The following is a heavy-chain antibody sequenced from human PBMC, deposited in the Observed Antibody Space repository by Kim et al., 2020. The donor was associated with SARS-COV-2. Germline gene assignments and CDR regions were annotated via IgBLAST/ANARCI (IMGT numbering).Heavy chain of an antibody. CDR3: ARVGHSSWYYYNYYFDY. CDR1: GDSVSSNSAA. CDR2: TYYRSKWYN. D-gene: IGHD6-13*01. J-gene: IGHJ4*02. V-gene: IGHV6-1*01. Sequence: SQTLSLTCAISGDSVSSNSAAWNWIRQSPSRGLEWLGRTYYRSKWYNDYAVSVKSRITINPDTSKNQFSLQLNSVTPEDTAVYYCARVGHSSWYYYNYYFDYWGQGTLVTVSS.